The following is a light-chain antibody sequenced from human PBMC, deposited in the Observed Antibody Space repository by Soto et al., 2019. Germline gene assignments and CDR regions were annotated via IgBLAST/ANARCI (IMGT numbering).Light chain of an antibody. Sequence: QSVLTQPHSVSGYPGQSVTISCTGTSSDIGRFSYVTWYQQHPGKAPKLMIYDVNKRPSGVPDRFSGSKSGNTASLTISGLQPKDEADYYCCSYAGSSTYVFGPGTKLTVL. V-gene: IGLV2-11*01. J-gene: IGLJ1*01. CDR2: DVN. CDR1: SSDIGRFSY. CDR3: CSYAGSSTYV.